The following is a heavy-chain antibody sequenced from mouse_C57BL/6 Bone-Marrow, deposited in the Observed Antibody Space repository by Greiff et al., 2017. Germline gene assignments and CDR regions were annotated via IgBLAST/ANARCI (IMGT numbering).Heavy chain of an antibody. CDR3: ARSPDGYWSAWFAY. J-gene: IGHJ3*01. Sequence: EVKLMESGGGLVQPGGSLSLSCAASGFTFTDYYMSWVRQPPGQALEWLGFIRNKANGYTTEYSASVKGRFTISRDNSQSILYLQMNALRAEDSATYYCARSPDGYWSAWFAYWGQGTLVTVSA. CDR1: GFTFTDYY. V-gene: IGHV7-3*01. CDR2: IRNKANGYTT. D-gene: IGHD2-3*01.